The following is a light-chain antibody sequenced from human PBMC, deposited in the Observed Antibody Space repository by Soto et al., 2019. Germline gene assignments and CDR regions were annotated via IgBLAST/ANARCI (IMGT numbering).Light chain of an antibody. Sequence: DIQMTQSPSSLSASVGDRVTITCRASQDISVYLAWYQQKPGKVPKLLIYSESTLQSGVPSRFSGSGSGTDFTLTISSLQHEDVATYYCQKFNTAPLTFGQGTRLEIK. J-gene: IGKJ5*01. CDR1: QDISVY. CDR2: SES. V-gene: IGKV1-27*01. CDR3: QKFNTAPLT.